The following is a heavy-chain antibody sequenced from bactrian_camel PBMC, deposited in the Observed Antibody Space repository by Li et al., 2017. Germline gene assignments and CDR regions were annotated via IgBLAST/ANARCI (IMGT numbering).Heavy chain of an antibody. CDR2: IYRGSGST. D-gene: IGHD4*01. CDR1: GYTYNTDC. CDR3: AAEWCWMATMSPGPVIQEYRY. J-gene: IGHJ4*01. Sequence: HVQLVESGGGSVQAGGSLRLSCTASGYTYNTDCMAWFRQAPGKEREGVANIYRGSGSTYYTDSVKGRFTISQDNAKNTLYLQMNSLKPEDTAMYYCAAEWCWMATMSPGPVIQEYRYWGVGTQVTVS. V-gene: IGHV3S1*01.